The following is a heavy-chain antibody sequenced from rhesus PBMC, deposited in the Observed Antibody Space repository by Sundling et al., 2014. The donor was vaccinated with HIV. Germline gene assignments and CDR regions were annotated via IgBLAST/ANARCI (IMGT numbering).Heavy chain of an antibody. CDR3: ARESGTYTKRYYYGLDS. D-gene: IGHD2-27*01. CDR2: IYDNSAST. CDR1: WLHQRLLL. V-gene: IGHV4S9*01. Sequence: QVQLQESGPRTGEAFGDPVPHLRCLWWLHQRLLLLELDPPTPGKGLEWIGSIYDNSASTYYNPSLKSRVAVSKDTSKNQFFLKLSSVTAADTAVYYCARESGTYTKRYYYGLDSWGQGVVVTVSS. J-gene: IGHJ6*01.